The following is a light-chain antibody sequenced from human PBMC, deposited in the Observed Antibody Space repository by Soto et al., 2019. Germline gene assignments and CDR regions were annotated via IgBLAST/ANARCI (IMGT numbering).Light chain of an antibody. CDR3: PAWDDSLNGVV. CDR2: TNN. CDR1: SSNIGSNT. V-gene: IGLV1-44*01. J-gene: IGLJ2*01. Sequence: SVLTQPPSASGTPGQRVTISCSGSSSNIGSNTVNWYQQLPGTAPKLLMYTNNQRPSGVPDRFSGSKSGTSASLAISGLQSEDEADYYCPAWDDSLNGVVFGGGTKLTVL.